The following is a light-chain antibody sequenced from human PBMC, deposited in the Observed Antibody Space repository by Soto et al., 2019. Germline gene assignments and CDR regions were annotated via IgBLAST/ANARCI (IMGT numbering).Light chain of an antibody. Sequence: EIVLTQSPGTLSSSPGESATLSCRASRSLDSGQLAWYQQKVGRAPRLLIHDAFIRATGIPDRFSGSGSGTDFTLTIARLEPEDFAVYYCQQYGGSPRTFGQGTRLEIK. V-gene: IGKV3-20*01. CDR2: DAF. CDR3: QQYGGSPRT. CDR1: RSLDSGQ. J-gene: IGKJ5*01.